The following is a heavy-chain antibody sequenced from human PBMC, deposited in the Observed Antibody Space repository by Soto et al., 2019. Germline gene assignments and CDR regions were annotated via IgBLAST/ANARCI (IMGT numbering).Heavy chain of an antibody. J-gene: IGHJ4*02. Sequence: PSETLSLTCAVSGGYISSGGYSWSWIRQPPGKGLEWIGYIYHSGSTYYNPSLKSRVTISVDRSKNQFSLKLSSVTAADTAVYYCARSTTDYGELYFDYWGQGTLVTVSS. CDR1: GGYISSGGYS. CDR3: ARSTTDYGELYFDY. V-gene: IGHV4-30-2*01. CDR2: IYHSGST. D-gene: IGHD4-17*01.